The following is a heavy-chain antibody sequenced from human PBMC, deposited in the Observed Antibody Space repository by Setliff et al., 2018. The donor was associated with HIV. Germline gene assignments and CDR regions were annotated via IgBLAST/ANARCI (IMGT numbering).Heavy chain of an antibody. CDR3: ARQGGYSGYGFYYYYYYMDV. D-gene: IGHD5-12*01. CDR2: IYYSGST. Sequence: PSETLSLTCTVSDGSISSNSYYWGWIRQPPGKGLEWIGSIYYSGSTYYNPSLKSRVTISVDTSKNQFSLKLSSVTAADTAVYYCARQGGYSGYGFYYYYYYMDVWGKGTTVTVSS. J-gene: IGHJ6*03. CDR1: DGSISSNSYY. V-gene: IGHV4-39*01.